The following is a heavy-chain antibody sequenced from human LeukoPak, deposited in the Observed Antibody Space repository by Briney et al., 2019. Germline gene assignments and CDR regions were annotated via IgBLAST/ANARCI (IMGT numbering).Heavy chain of an antibody. Sequence: PSETLSLTCTVSGGSISSSSYYWGWLRQPPGKGLEWIGSIYSSGGTYYHSSLKSRVTISVDTSKNQFSLKLSSVTAADTAVYYCAIRKGYYYYMDVWGKGTTVTVSS. V-gene: IGHV4-39*01. CDR1: GGSISSSSYY. CDR2: IYSSGGT. CDR3: AIRKGYYYYMDV. J-gene: IGHJ6*03.